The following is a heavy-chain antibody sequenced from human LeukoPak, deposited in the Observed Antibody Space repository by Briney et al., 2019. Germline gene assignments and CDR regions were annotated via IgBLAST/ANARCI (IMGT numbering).Heavy chain of an antibody. J-gene: IGHJ5*02. CDR1: GGSISGYH. V-gene: IGHV4-59*01. CDR3: ARDRGGGSGWTENWFDP. D-gene: IGHD6-19*01. CDR2: IYYNGDT. Sequence: SETLSLTCIVSGGSISGYHWGWVRQPPGKGLEYISFIYYNGDTNYNPSLKSRVTMSVDTSKNQFSLKLSSVTAADTAVYYCARDRGGGSGWTENWFDPWGQGTLVTVSS.